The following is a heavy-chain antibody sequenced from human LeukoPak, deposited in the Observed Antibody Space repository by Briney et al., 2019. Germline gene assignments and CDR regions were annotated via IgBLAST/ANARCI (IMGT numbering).Heavy chain of an antibody. J-gene: IGHJ4*02. CDR2: ISWNSGSI. Sequence: GGSLRLSCAASGFTFDDYAMHWVRQAPGKGLEWVSGISWNSGSIGYADSVKGRFTISRGNAKNSLYLQMNSLRAEDTALYYCAKGIAAAGTSPLDYWGQGTLVTVSS. D-gene: IGHD6-13*01. V-gene: IGHV3-9*01. CDR3: AKGIAAAGTSPLDY. CDR1: GFTFDDYA.